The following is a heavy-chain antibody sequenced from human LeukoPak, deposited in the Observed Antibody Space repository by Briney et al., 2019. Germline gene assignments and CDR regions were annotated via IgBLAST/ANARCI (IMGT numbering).Heavy chain of an antibody. J-gene: IGHJ6*03. CDR3: ARAEKEGYYYIDA. CDR1: GDSISSRYHF. CDR2: IYFRGST. V-gene: IGHV4-39*07. Sequence: SETLSLTCTISGDSISSRYHFWGWIRQPPGKGLEWIGCIYFRGSTYYSPSLKSRVTMSVDTSTNQFSLQLKSMTAADTAVYYCARAEKEGYYYIDAWAKGPRSPSP.